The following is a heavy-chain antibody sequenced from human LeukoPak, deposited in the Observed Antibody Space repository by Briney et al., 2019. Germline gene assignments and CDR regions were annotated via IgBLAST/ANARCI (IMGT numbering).Heavy chain of an antibody. V-gene: IGHV3-21*01. J-gene: IGHJ6*03. CDR2: ISSSSSYI. CDR3: ARDGGQYSSSSPYYYYYYMDV. CDR1: GFTFSNAW. Sequence: GGSLRLSCAASGFTFSNAWMSWVRQAPGKGLEWVSSISSSSSYIYYADSVKGRFTISRDNAKNSLYLQMNSLRAEDTAVYYCARDGGQYSSSSPYYYYYYMDVWGKGTTVTVSS. D-gene: IGHD6-6*01.